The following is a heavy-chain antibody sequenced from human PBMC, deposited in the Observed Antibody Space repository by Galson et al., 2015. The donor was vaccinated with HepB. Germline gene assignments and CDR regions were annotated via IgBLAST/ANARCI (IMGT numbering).Heavy chain of an antibody. J-gene: IGHJ4*02. D-gene: IGHD3-3*01. CDR3: ARAQGFWSGYYGY. CDR2: ISYDGSNK. V-gene: IGHV3-30-3*01. Sequence: SLRLSCAASGFTFSSYAMHWVRQAPGKGLEWVAVISYDGSNKYYADSVKGRFTISRDNSKNTLYLQMNSLRAEDTAVYYCARAQGFWSGYYGYWGQGTLVTVSS. CDR1: GFTFSSYA.